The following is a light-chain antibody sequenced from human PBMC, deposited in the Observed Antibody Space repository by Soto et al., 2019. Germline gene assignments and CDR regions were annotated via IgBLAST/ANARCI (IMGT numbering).Light chain of an antibody. Sequence: DIQMTQSPSSLSASVGGRVTITCRASQSIVRYLNWYQQKPGKAPKVLIFGASSLQSGVPSRFSGSGSGTDFTLTISSLQPEDFATYYCQQSYSTPYTFGQGTKLEI. CDR1: QSIVRY. CDR2: GAS. J-gene: IGKJ2*01. CDR3: QQSYSTPYT. V-gene: IGKV1-39*01.